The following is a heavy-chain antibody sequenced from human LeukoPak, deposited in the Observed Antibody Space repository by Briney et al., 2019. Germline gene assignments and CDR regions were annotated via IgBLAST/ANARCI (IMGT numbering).Heavy chain of an antibody. Sequence: GGSLRLSRTASGFIFSGSWMAWIRQAPGKGLEWVAIIKKDGSEKYYVDSMKGRFTISRDNAKNSLFLLMNSLRAEDTAIYYCTTDTWYSAGHWGQGTLVTVSS. CDR3: TTDTWYSAGH. CDR1: GFIFSGSW. CDR2: IKKDGSEK. J-gene: IGHJ4*02. V-gene: IGHV3-7*03. D-gene: IGHD2-15*01.